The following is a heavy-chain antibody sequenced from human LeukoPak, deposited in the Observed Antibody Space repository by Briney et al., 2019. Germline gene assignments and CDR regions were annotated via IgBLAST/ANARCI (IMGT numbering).Heavy chain of an antibody. J-gene: IGHJ4*02. CDR3: AKDIGYYGSGSLDY. Sequence: GGSLRLSCAASGFTFDVYAMHWVRQAPGKGLEWVSGISWNSGSIGYADSVKGRFTISRDNAKNSLYLQMNSLRAEDTALYYCAKDIGYYGSGSLDYWGQGTLVTVSS. CDR1: GFTFDVYA. CDR2: ISWNSGSI. D-gene: IGHD3-10*01. V-gene: IGHV3-9*01.